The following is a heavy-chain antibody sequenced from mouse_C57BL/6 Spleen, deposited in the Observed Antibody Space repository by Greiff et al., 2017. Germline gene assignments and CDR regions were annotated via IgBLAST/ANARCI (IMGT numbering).Heavy chain of an antibody. V-gene: IGHV5-4*01. J-gene: IGHJ4*01. Sequence: EVQRVESGGGLVKPGGSLKLSCAASGFTFSSYAMSWVRQTPEKRLEWVATISDGGSYTYYPDNVKGRVTISRDNAKNNRYLQMSHLKSEDTAMYYCAREDGYYEYDAMDYWGQGTSVTVSS. D-gene: IGHD2-3*01. CDR1: GFTFSSYA. CDR2: ISDGGSYT. CDR3: AREDGYYEYDAMDY.